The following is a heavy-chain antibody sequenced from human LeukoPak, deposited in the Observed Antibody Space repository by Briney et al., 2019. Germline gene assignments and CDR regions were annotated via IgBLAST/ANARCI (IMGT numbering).Heavy chain of an antibody. D-gene: IGHD3-10*01. V-gene: IGHV4-39*01. J-gene: IGHJ4*02. Sequence: SETLSLTCTVSGGSISSSNYFWPSIRQPPGKGLEWIGSVYYSGSAYYNPSLKSRVTISVDTSKNQFSLKLSSVTAADTAVYYCARQKYYYGSGSPQDKDYFDYWGQGTLVTVSA. CDR1: GGSISSSNYF. CDR2: VYYSGSA. CDR3: ARQKYYYGSGSPQDKDYFDY.